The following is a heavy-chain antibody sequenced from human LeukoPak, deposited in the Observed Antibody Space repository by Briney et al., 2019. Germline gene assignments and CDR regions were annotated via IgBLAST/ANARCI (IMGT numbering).Heavy chain of an antibody. J-gene: IGHJ4*02. CDR1: GGSISSYY. CDR2: IYTSGST. V-gene: IGHV4-4*07. CDR3: ARGLRTAMVLDY. Sequence: SETLSLTCTVSGGSISSYYWSWIRQPAGKGLEWIGRIYTSGSTNYNPSLKSRVTMSVDTSKNQFSLKLSSVAAADTAVYYCARGLRTAMVLDYWGQGTLVTVSS. D-gene: IGHD5-18*01.